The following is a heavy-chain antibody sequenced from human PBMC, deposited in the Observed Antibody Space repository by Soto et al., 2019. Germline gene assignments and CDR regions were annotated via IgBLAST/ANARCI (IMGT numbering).Heavy chain of an antibody. D-gene: IGHD6-6*01. V-gene: IGHV3-23*01. J-gene: IGHJ6*03. CDR2: ISGSGGST. Sequence: EVQLLESGGGLVQPGGSLRLSCAASGFTFSSYAMSWVRQAPGKGLGWVSAISGSGGSTYYADSVKGRFTISRDNSKNTPYLQMHSLTAEDTAVCYCRHSSSSRPDYSYNKDVWGQGNTVTVSS. CDR3: RHSSSSRPDYSYNKDV. CDR1: GFTFSSYA.